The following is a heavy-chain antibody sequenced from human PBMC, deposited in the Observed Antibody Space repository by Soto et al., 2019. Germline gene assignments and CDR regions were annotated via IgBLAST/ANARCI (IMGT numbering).Heavy chain of an antibody. Sequence: SETLSLTCAVSGGSISSGGYSWSWIRQPPGKGLEWIGYIYHSGSTYHNPSLKSRVTISVDRSKNQFSLKLSSVTAADTAVYYCASWSSSGYIDYWGQGTLVTVSS. CDR2: IYHSGST. CDR3: ASWSSSGYIDY. CDR1: GGSISSGGYS. V-gene: IGHV4-30-2*01. D-gene: IGHD3-22*01. J-gene: IGHJ4*02.